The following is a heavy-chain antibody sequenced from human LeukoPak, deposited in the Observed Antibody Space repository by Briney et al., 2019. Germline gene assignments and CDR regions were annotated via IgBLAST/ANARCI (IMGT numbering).Heavy chain of an antibody. CDR2: IYHSGST. V-gene: IGHV4-30-2*01. CDR1: GGSISSGGYS. CDR3: ARASGYSSSPFDY. Sequence: SETLSLTCAVSGGSISSGGYSWSWIRQPPGKGLEWIGYIYHSGSTYYNPSLKSRVTISVDRSKNQFPQKLSSVTAADTAVYYCARASGYSSSPFDYWGQGTLVTVSS. D-gene: IGHD3-3*01. J-gene: IGHJ4*02.